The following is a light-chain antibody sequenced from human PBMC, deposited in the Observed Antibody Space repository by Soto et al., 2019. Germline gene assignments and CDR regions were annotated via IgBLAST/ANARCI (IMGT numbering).Light chain of an antibody. CDR3: QQYNNWPPLT. CDR2: GAS. CDR1: QSVGSN. Sequence: EIVMTQFPVTLSVSPGERATLSCRASQSVGSNLAWYQQRPGQAPRLLIYGASTRATGIPARFSGSGSATEFTLTISSLQSEDLAVYYCQQYNNWPPLTFGGGTKVEIK. V-gene: IGKV3-15*01. J-gene: IGKJ4*01.